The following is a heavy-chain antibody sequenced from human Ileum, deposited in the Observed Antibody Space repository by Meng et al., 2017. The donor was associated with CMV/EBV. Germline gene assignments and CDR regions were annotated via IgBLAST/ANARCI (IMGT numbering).Heavy chain of an antibody. CDR2: IYFSGST. CDR1: GDSINTDNYN. Sequence: SETLSLTCTVSGDSINTDNYNWAWVRQPPGRELEWIGNIYFSGSTHYNPSLKSRVTISVDRSKNQFSLKLSSVTAADTAVYYCARQIYGSGSYPFDYWGQGTLVTVSS. CDR3: ARQIYGSGSYPFDY. J-gene: IGHJ4*02. D-gene: IGHD3-10*01. V-gene: IGHV4-39*01.